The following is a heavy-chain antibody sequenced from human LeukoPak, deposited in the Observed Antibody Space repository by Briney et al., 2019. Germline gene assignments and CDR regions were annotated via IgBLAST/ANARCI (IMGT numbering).Heavy chain of an antibody. CDR2: INPNSGGT. D-gene: IGHD3-22*01. Sequence: ASVKVSCKASGYTFTSYGISWVRQAPGQGLEWMGRINPNSGGTNYAQKFQGRVTMTRDTSISTAYMELSRLRSDDTAVYYCARAKRDYDSSGYYQSAFDIWGQGTMVTVSS. CDR1: GYTFTSYG. V-gene: IGHV1-2*06. CDR3: ARAKRDYDSSGYYQSAFDI. J-gene: IGHJ3*02.